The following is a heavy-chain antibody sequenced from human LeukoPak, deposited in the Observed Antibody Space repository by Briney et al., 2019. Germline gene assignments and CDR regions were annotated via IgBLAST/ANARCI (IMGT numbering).Heavy chain of an antibody. CDR1: GGSINSGGYS. J-gene: IGHJ4*02. CDR2: IYHSGST. Sequence: SETLSLTCAVSGGSINSGGYSWSWIRQPPGKGLEWIGYIYHSGSTYYNPSLKSRVTMSLDRSKNQFSLNLSSVTAADTAVYYCARVSWFAGFGESTGPSFDYWGQGTLVTVSS. CDR3: ARVSWFAGFGESTGPSFDY. V-gene: IGHV4-30-2*01. D-gene: IGHD3-10*01.